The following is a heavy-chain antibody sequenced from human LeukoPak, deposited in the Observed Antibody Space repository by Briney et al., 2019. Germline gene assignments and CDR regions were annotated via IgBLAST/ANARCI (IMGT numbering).Heavy chain of an antibody. CDR1: GFTFSSYD. CDR2: IGTAGDT. Sequence: PGGSLRLSCAASGFTFSSYDMHWVRQATGKGLEWVSAIGTAGDTYYPGSVKGRFTISRDNSKNTLYLQMNSLRAEDTAVYYCASTLGYGSGSEPPFYWGQGTLVTVSS. D-gene: IGHD3-10*01. J-gene: IGHJ4*02. CDR3: ASTLGYGSGSEPPFY. V-gene: IGHV3-13*01.